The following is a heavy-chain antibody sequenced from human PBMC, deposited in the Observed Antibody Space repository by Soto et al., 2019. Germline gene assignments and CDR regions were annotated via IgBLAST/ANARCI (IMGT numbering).Heavy chain of an antibody. CDR1: GLTFHSYA. Sequence: EVQLLESGGGLVQPGGSLRLSCVASGLTFHSYAMSWVRQAPGKGLEWVSGISGSGGTTYYADSVRGRFTISRDDSKNTLYLQMNSLRAEDTTVYYCAKVSRGIAVVAAALIWGQGTLVTVSS. CDR2: ISGSGGTT. J-gene: IGHJ4*02. D-gene: IGHD2-2*01. CDR3: AKVSRGIAVVAAALI. V-gene: IGHV3-23*01.